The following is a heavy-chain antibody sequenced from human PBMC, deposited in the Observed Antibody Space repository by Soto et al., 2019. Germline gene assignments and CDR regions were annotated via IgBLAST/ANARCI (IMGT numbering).Heavy chain of an antibody. V-gene: IGHV4-39*01. CDR3: ASGQYSYRYGPLAI. Sequence: SETLSLTCAVSGGSISSSSYYWGWIRQPPGKGLEWIGSIYYSGSTYYNPSLKSRVTISVDTSKNQFSLKLSSVTAADTAVYYCASGQYSYRYGPLAIWGQGTMVTVSS. D-gene: IGHD5-18*01. CDR2: IYYSGST. J-gene: IGHJ3*02. CDR1: GGSISSSSYY.